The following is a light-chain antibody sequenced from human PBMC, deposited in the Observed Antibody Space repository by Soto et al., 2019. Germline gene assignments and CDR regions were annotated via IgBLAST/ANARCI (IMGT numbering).Light chain of an antibody. V-gene: IGKV1-33*01. Sequence: DIQMTQSPSSLSASIGDRVTITCQASQDISNYLNWYQQKPGEAPEFLIYDASNLDIGVPSRFSGGGSGTNFTFSISSLQPEDIATYYCQQYDSLPITFGQGTRLEIK. CDR3: QQYDSLPIT. J-gene: IGKJ5*01. CDR2: DAS. CDR1: QDISNY.